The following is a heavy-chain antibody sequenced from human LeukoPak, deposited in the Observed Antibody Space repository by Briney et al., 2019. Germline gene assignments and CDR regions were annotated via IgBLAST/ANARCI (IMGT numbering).Heavy chain of an antibody. V-gene: IGHV3-33*06. Sequence: PGGSLRLSCAASGFTFSGYSMHWVRQAPGKGLEWVAVIWYDGSNKYYADSVKGRFTISRDNSKNTLYLQMNSLRAEDTAVYYCAKDRGYSYGYRLSLFDYWGQGTLVTVSS. CDR2: IWYDGSNK. D-gene: IGHD5-18*01. CDR3: AKDRGYSYGYRLSLFDY. CDR1: GFTFSGYS. J-gene: IGHJ4*02.